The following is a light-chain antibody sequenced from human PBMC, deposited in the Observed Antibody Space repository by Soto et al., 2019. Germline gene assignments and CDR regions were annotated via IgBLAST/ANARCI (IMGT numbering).Light chain of an antibody. CDR3: SSYTSSSTPYV. Sequence: QSALTQPASVSGSPGQSITISCTGTSSDDGGYNYVSWYQQHPGKAPKLMIYEVRNRPSGVSNRFSGSKSGNTASLTISGLQAEDEADYYCSSYTSSSTPYVFGTGTKVTVL. J-gene: IGLJ1*01. CDR2: EVR. V-gene: IGLV2-14*01. CDR1: SSDDGGYNY.